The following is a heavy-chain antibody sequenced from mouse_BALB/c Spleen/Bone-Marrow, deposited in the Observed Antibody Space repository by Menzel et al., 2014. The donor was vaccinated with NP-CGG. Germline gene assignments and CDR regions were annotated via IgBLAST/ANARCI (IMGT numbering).Heavy chain of an antibody. J-gene: IGHJ4*01. CDR2: IYPGDGDT. CDR1: GYTFTGYW. V-gene: IGHV1-87*01. Sequence: VQLQQSGAELARPGASVKLSCKASGYTFTGYWMQWLKQRPGQGLEWIGAIYPGDGDTRYTQKFKGKATLTAEKSSSTAYMQLSSLASEDSAVYYCARGNYEGAMDYWGQGTAVTVSS. D-gene: IGHD2-4*01. CDR3: ARGNYEGAMDY.